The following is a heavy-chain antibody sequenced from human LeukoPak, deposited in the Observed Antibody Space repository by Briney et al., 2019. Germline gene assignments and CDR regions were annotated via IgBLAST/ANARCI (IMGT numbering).Heavy chain of an antibody. CDR1: GGSFSGYY. D-gene: IGHD3-22*01. CDR2: INHSGST. J-gene: IGHJ4*02. V-gene: IGHV4-34*01. Sequence: SETLSLTCAVYGGSFSGYYWSWIRQPPGKGLEWIGEINHSGSTNYNPSLKSLVTISVDTSKNQFSLKLSSVTAADTAVYYCARGRRYYYDSSGFDYWGQGTLVTVSS. CDR3: ARGRRYYYDSSGFDY.